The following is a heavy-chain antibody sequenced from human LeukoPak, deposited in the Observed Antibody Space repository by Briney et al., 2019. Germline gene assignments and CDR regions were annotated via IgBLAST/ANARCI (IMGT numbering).Heavy chain of an antibody. CDR3: ARALYDSSGYSYYYYYYMDV. Sequence: SETLSLTCTVSGGSISSSSYYWGWIRQPPGKGLEWIGSIYYSGSTYYNPSLKSRVTISVDTSKNQFSLKLSSVTAADTAVYYCARALYDSSGYSYYYYYYMDVWGKGTTVTVSS. D-gene: IGHD3-22*01. CDR2: IYYSGST. CDR1: GGSISSSSYY. J-gene: IGHJ6*03. V-gene: IGHV4-39*07.